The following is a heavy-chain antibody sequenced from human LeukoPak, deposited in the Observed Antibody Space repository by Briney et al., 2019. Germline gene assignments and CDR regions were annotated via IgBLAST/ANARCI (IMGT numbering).Heavy chain of an antibody. V-gene: IGHV4-38-2*02. CDR3: ARGYYDPHDY. J-gene: IGHJ4*02. Sequence: SETLSLTCIVSGGAISSYYWGWIRQPPGKGLEWIGSIYHSGSTYYNPSLKSRVTISVDTSKNQFSLKLSSVTAADTAVYYCARGYYDPHDYWGQGTLVTVSS. D-gene: IGHD3-22*01. CDR1: GGAISSYY. CDR2: IYHSGST.